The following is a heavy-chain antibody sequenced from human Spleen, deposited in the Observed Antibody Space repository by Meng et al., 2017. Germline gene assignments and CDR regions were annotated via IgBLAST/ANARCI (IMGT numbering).Heavy chain of an antibody. J-gene: IGHJ4*02. V-gene: IGHV6-1*01. Sequence: QVQLQQSGPGLVKPSQTLSLTCAISGDSVSSNSPAWNWIRQSPSRGLEWLGRKQYRSKWYNDYAVSVKRRITINPDTSKNQFSLQLNSVTPEDTAVYYCARQEGAFDYWGQGTLVTVSS. D-gene: IGHD3-16*01. CDR2: KQYRSKWYN. CDR1: GDSVSSNSPA. CDR3: ARQEGAFDY.